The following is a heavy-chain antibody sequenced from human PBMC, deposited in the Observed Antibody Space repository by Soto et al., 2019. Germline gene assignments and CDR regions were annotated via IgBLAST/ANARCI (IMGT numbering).Heavy chain of an antibody. J-gene: IGHJ4*02. CDR1: GGFISSSSYY. CDR2: IYYSGST. V-gene: IGHV4-39*01. CDR3: ARLARWLGIFDY. Sequence: PSETLSLTCTVSGGFISSSSYYWGWIRQPPGKGLEWIGSIYYSGSTYYNPSLKSRVTISVDTSKNQFSLKLSSVTAADTAVYYCARLARWLGIFDYWGQGTLVTVSS. D-gene: IGHD3-10*01.